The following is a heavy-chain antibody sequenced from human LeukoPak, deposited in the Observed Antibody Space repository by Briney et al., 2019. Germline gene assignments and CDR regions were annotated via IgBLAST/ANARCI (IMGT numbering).Heavy chain of an antibody. J-gene: IGHJ5*02. Sequence: SETLSLTCAVYGDSFNEYYWSWVRQPPGKALEWIGEINHSGSTNYNPSLKSQVTISVDKSLRQFFLRLSPVTAADTAVYYCARERASNNYYNYFDPWGQGTQVTVSS. D-gene: IGHD1-1*01. CDR2: INHSGST. V-gene: IGHV4-34*01. CDR3: ARERASNNYYNYFDP. CDR1: GDSFNEYY.